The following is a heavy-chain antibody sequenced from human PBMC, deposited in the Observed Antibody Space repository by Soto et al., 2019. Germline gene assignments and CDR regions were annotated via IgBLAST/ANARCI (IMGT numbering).Heavy chain of an antibody. J-gene: IGHJ6*03. V-gene: IGHV1-46*03. Sequence: QVQLVQSGAEVKKPGASVTFSCKASGYTFTSYYIHWVRQAPGQGLEWMGIINPSGGSTSYAQKFQGRVTMTRDTSTSTVYMEVSGLRSEDTAVYYCARDQEPSTLYYDYYYMDVWGKGTTVTVSS. CDR1: GYTFTSYY. CDR2: INPSGGST. CDR3: ARDQEPSTLYYDYYYMDV.